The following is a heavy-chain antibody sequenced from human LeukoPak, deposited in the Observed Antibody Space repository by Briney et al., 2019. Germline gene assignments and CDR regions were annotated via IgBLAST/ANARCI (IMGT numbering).Heavy chain of an antibody. D-gene: IGHD3-22*01. CDR3: ARLIYDSSGYYYPPYFDY. CDR1: GIPFSNFG. J-gene: IGHJ4*02. CDR2: IWYDGSNK. Sequence: GRSLRLSCAAPGIPFSNFGMHWLRQAPGKGLEWVAFIWYDGSNKYYADSVKGRFTISRDNSKNTLYLQMNSLTAEDTAVYYCARLIYDSSGYYYPPYFDYWGQGTLVTVSS. V-gene: IGHV3-33*01.